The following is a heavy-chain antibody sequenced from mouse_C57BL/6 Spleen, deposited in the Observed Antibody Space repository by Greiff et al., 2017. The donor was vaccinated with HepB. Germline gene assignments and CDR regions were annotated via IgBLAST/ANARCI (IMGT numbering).Heavy chain of an antibody. V-gene: IGHV1-80*01. CDR2: IYPGDGDT. Sequence: QVQLQQSGAELVKPGASVKISCKASGYAFSSYWMNWVKQRPGKGLEWIGQIYPGDGDTNYNGKFKGKATLTADKSSSTAYMQLSSLTSEDSAVYVCARMAQATGPWFAYWGQGTLVTVSA. CDR1: GYAFSSYW. CDR3: ARMAQATGPWFAY. D-gene: IGHD3-2*02. J-gene: IGHJ3*01.